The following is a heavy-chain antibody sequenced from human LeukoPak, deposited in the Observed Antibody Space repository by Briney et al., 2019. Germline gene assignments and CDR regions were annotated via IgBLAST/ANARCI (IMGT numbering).Heavy chain of an antibody. V-gene: IGHV3-11*04. Sequence: GRSLRLSCAASGFTFSDYYMSWIRQAPGHELEWVSYISSSGSTIYSAGSVKGRFTLSRDNAKDSLYLQMNSLRAEDTAVYYCARRSSHHSLYFDYWGQGTLVTVSS. J-gene: IGHJ4*02. CDR3: ARRSSHHSLYFDY. CDR1: GFTFSDYY. D-gene: IGHD3-10*01. CDR2: ISSSGSTI.